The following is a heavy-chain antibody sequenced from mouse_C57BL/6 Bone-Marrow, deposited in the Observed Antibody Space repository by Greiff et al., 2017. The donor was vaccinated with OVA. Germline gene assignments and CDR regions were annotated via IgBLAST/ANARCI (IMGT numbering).Heavy chain of an antibody. V-gene: IGHV1-55*01. CDR1: GYTFTSYW. CDR3: ARGASGTYYAMDD. D-gene: IGHD3-2*02. Sequence: QVQLQQPGAELVKPGASVKMSCTASGYTFTSYWITWVKQRPGQGLEWIGDIYPGSGSTNYNEKFKSKATLTVDTSSSTAYMQLSSLTSEDSAVYYCARGASGTYYAMDDWGQGTSVTVSS. CDR2: IYPGSGST. J-gene: IGHJ4*01.